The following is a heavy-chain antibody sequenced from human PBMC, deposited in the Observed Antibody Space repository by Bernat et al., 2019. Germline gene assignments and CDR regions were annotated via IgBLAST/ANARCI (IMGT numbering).Heavy chain of an antibody. D-gene: IGHD4-17*01. CDR3: ARVKYGDYDPPDY. Sequence: QVQLVESGGGVVQPGRSLRLSCAASGFTFSSYAMHWVRQAPGKGLEWVAVISYDGSNKYYADSVKGRFTISRDNSKNTLYLQMNSLRAEDTAVYYCARVKYGDYDPPDYWGQGTLVTVSS. CDR1: GFTFSSYA. V-gene: IGHV3-30-3*01. CDR2: ISYDGSNK. J-gene: IGHJ4*02.